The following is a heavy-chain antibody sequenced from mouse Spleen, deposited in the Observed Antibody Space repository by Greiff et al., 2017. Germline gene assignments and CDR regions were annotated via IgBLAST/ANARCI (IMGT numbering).Heavy chain of an antibody. D-gene: IGHD1-1*01. V-gene: IGHV1-81*01. CDR3: ARWDYYGSTHYFDY. J-gene: IGHJ2*01. CDR1: GYTFTSYG. CDR2: IYPRSGNT. Sequence: QVQLQQSGAELARPGASVKLSCKASGYTFTSYGISWVKQRPGQGLEWIGEIYPRSGNTYYNEKFKGKATLTADKSSSTAYMELRSLTSEDSAVYFCARWDYYGSTHYFDYWGQGTTLTVSS.